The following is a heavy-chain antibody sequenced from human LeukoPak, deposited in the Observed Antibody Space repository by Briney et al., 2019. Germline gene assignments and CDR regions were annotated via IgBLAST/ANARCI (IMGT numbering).Heavy chain of an antibody. D-gene: IGHD3-10*01. Sequence: GGSLRLSCAASGFTFSSYAMTWVRQAPGKGLEWVSGVSIRGDITNYADSVKGRFTVSRDNSMDTMFLQMNSLRVEDTATYYCAKGGWFGQSPSVAFDVWGEGTMVTVSS. V-gene: IGHV3-23*01. CDR2: VSIRGDIT. CDR1: GFTFSSYA. J-gene: IGHJ3*01. CDR3: AKGGWFGQSPSVAFDV.